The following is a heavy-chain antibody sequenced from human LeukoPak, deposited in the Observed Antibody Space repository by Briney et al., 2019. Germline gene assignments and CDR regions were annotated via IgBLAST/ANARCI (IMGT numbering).Heavy chain of an antibody. CDR1: GYTFTGYY. J-gene: IGHJ4*02. V-gene: IGHV1-2*02. CDR2: INPNSGGT. D-gene: IGHD5-24*01. Sequence: ASVKVSCKASGYTFTGYYMHWVRQAPGQGLEWMGWINPNSGGTNYAQKFQGRVTMTRDTSISTAYMELSRLGSDDTAVYYCARDFNRSYSYNYYWGQGTLVTVSS. CDR3: ARDFNRSYSYNYY.